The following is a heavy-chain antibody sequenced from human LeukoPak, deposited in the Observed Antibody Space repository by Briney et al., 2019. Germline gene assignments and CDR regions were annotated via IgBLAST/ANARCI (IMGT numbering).Heavy chain of an antibody. CDR3: AKDTRYGSETFGAFDI. D-gene: IGHD3-10*01. J-gene: IGHJ3*02. CDR1: GFTFSNYV. CDR2: TSGGGGDT. Sequence: PGGSLRLSCAASGFTFSNYVMHWVRQAPGKGLEWVSGTSGGGGDTSYADSVKGRFTISRDNSKNTLYLHMNSLRAEDTAVYYCAKDTRYGSETFGAFDIWGQGTMITVSS. V-gene: IGHV3-23*01.